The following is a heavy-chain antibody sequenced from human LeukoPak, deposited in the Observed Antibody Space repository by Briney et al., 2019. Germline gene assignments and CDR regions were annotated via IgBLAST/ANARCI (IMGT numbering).Heavy chain of an antibody. J-gene: IGHJ5*02. D-gene: IGHD2-15*01. V-gene: IGHV4-38-2*02. Sequence: SETLSLTCTVSGYSISSGYYWGWIRQPPGKGLEWIGSIYHSGSTYYNPSLKSRVTISVDTSKNQFSLKLSSVTAADTAGYYCAPSPICSGVSCSSHPREWNWFDPWGRGTLVTVSS. CDR3: APSPICSGVSCSSHPREWNWFDP. CDR1: GYSISSGYY. CDR2: IYHSGST.